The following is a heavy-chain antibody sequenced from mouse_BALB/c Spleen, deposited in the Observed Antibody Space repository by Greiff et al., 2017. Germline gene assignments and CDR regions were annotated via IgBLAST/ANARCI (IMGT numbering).Heavy chain of an antibody. CDR2: IYWDDDK. CDR3: SRSYYGDYYAMDF. J-gene: IGHJ4*01. CDR1: GFSLSTSGMG. D-gene: IGHD2-1*01. V-gene: IGHV8-12*01. Sequence: QVTLKESGPGILQPSQTLSLTCSFSGFSLSTSGMGVSWIRQPSGKGLEWLAHIYWDDDKRYNPSLKSRLTSSKDTSRNQVFLKITSVDTAYTATYSCSRSYYGDYYAMDFWGEGTPVTVSS.